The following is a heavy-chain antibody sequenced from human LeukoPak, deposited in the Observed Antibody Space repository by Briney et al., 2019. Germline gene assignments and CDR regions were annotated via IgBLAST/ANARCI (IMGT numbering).Heavy chain of an antibody. CDR3: ARDEGSTYNQLDY. CDR1: GYTFDNFY. Sequence: ASLKVSCKASGYTFDNFYIHWVRQAPRQGAEWMGRINGNDGSTNYAQKFQGRVTMTRVTAISTVYMALSGLRPDDTAIYYCARDEGSTYNQLDYWGQGTLVTVSS. J-gene: IGHJ4*02. CDR2: INGNDGST. V-gene: IGHV1-2*02. D-gene: IGHD1-14*01.